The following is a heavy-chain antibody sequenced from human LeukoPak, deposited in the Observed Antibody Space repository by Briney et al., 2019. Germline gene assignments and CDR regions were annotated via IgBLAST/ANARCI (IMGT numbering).Heavy chain of an antibody. CDR2: ISSSGSTI. CDR1: GFTFSSYW. Sequence: AGGSLRLSCAASGFTFSSYWMSWVRQAPGKGLEWVSYISSSGSTIYYADSVKGRFTISRDNAKNSLYLQMNSLRAEDTAVYYCARVGATGMVRGVISRYYMDVWGKGTTVTISS. J-gene: IGHJ6*03. CDR3: ARVGATGMVRGVISRYYMDV. D-gene: IGHD3-10*01. V-gene: IGHV3-48*04.